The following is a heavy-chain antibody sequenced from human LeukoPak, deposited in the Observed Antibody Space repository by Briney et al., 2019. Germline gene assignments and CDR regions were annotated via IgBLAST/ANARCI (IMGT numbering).Heavy chain of an antibody. CDR2: IKQDGSGK. CDR3: ARERGSGSYHPFDP. CDR1: GFTFSNYW. Sequence: GGSLRLSCAASGFTFSNYWMSWVRQAPGKGLEWVANIKQDGSGKYYVDSVKGRFTISRDNAKNLLYLQMNSLRAEDTAVYYCARERGSGSYHPFDPWGQGTLATVSS. V-gene: IGHV3-7*01. J-gene: IGHJ5*02. D-gene: IGHD3-10*01.